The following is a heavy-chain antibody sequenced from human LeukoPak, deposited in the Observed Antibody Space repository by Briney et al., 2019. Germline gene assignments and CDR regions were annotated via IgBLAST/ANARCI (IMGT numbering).Heavy chain of an antibody. V-gene: IGHV4-39*07. CDR2: IYYSGST. Sequence: PSETLSLTCTVSGGSISSSSYYWGWIRQPPGKGLEWIGSIYYSGSTYYNPSLKSRVTVSVDTSKNQFSLKLRSVTAADTAVYYCARGFYDSSGYSNPFDHWGQGTLVTVSS. D-gene: IGHD3-22*01. CDR1: GGSISSSSYY. J-gene: IGHJ4*02. CDR3: ARGFYDSSGYSNPFDH.